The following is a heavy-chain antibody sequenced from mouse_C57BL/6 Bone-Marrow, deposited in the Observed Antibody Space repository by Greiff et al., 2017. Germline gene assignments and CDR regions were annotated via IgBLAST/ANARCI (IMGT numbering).Heavy chain of an antibody. J-gene: IGHJ2*01. D-gene: IGHD2-4*01. CDR1: GFTFSSYG. Sequence: EVMLVESGGDLVKPGGSLKLSCAASGFTFSSYGMSWVRQTPDKRLEWVATISSGGSYTYYPDSVKGRFTISRDNAKNTLYLQMSSLKSEDTAMYYCARYDYDEGDYFDYWGQGTTLTVSS. CDR2: ISSGGSYT. V-gene: IGHV5-6*01. CDR3: ARYDYDEGDYFDY.